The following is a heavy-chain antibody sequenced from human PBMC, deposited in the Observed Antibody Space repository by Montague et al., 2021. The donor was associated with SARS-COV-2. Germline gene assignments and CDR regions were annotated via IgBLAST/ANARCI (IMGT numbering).Heavy chain of an antibody. Sequence: SETLSLTCLVSGGPISTDNLYWYWAWFRQPPGKGLEWIGSIFHNGVSYYNPSLNTRVTISIDTSRNHFSLSLTSVTAPDTAVYYCARHVSNLRAAVDYFDYWGQGTPVTVSS. V-gene: IGHV4-39*01. J-gene: IGHJ4*02. CDR1: GGPISTDNLYWY. CDR3: ARHVSNLRAAVDYFDY. D-gene: IGHD5/OR15-5a*01. CDR2: IFHNGVS.